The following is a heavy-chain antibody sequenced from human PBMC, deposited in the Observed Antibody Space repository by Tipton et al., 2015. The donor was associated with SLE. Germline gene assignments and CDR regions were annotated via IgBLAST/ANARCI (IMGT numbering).Heavy chain of an antibody. D-gene: IGHD3-10*01. Sequence: TLSLTCSVSGDSIRSSSDYWGWIRQPPGKGLEWIGSINYIAGSYYNPSLKSRVTISADTSKNQFSLMLSSVTAADTAVYYCAREGAEKVRTSYYYYVDVWGKGTTVTISS. V-gene: IGHV4-39*07. CDR3: AREGAEKVRTSYYYYVDV. CDR2: INYIAGS. J-gene: IGHJ6*03. CDR1: GDSIRSSSDY.